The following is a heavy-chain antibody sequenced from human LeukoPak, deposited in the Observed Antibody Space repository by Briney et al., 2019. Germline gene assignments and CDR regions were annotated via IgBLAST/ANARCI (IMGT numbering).Heavy chain of an antibody. Sequence: SETLSLTCAVYGGSFSGYYWSWIRQPPGKGLEWIGEINHSGSTNYNPPLKSRVTISVDTSKNQFSLKLSSVTAADTAVYYCARDSNYDSSGPYDGWFDPWGQGTLVTVSS. D-gene: IGHD3-22*01. CDR2: INHSGST. CDR1: GGSFSGYY. V-gene: IGHV4-34*01. J-gene: IGHJ5*02. CDR3: ARDSNYDSSGPYDGWFDP.